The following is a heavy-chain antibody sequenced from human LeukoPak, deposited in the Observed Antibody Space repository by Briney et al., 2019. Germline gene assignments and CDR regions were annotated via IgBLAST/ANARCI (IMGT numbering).Heavy chain of an antibody. Sequence: PGGSLRLSCAASGFTFDDYAMHWVRQAPGKGLEWVSGICWNSGSIGYADSVKGRFTISRDNAKNSLYLQMNSLRAEDTAVYYCAREGMVRGVIIYWGQETLVTVSS. J-gene: IGHJ4*02. CDR3: AREGMVRGVIIY. D-gene: IGHD3-10*01. V-gene: IGHV3-9*01. CDR1: GFTFDDYA. CDR2: ICWNSGSI.